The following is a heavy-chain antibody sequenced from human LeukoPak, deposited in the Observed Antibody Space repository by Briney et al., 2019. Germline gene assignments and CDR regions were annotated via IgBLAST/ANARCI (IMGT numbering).Heavy chain of an antibody. Sequence: ASLKVSPKASGYTFTSDGISWVRHAPGQGLEWMGWISAYNGNTNYAQKLQGRVTMTTDTSTSTAYMELRSLRSDDTAVYYCARDIADTAMVTPYYYWGQGTLVTVSS. CDR3: ARDIADTAMVTPYYY. D-gene: IGHD5-18*01. V-gene: IGHV1-18*01. CDR2: ISAYNGNT. CDR1: GYTFTSDG. J-gene: IGHJ4*02.